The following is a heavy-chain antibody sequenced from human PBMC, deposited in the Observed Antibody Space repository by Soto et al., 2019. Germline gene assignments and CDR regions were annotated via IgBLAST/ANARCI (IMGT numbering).Heavy chain of an antibody. CDR2: IYYSGST. V-gene: IGHV4-39*01. CDR3: ARLPGYWSGDSCRIVY. D-gene: IGHD2-15*01. J-gene: IGHJ4*02. CDR1: GGSISSSSYY. Sequence: QLQLQESGPGLVKPSETLSLTCTVSGGSISSSSYYWGWIRQPQGKGLAWIGSIYYSGSTYYNLSLKSRVTISVDTSKNQFSLKLSSVTAADTAVYFCARLPGYWSGDSCRIVYWGQGTLVTVSS.